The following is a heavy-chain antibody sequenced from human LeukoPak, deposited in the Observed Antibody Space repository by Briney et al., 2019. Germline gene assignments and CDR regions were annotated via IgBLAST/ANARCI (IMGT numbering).Heavy chain of an antibody. CDR2: FDPEDGET. CDR3: ARVGDLAARLWFDP. V-gene: IGHV1-24*01. D-gene: IGHD6-6*01. CDR1: GYTLTELS. J-gene: IGHJ5*02. Sequence: GASVKLSCKVSGYTLTELSMHWVRQAPGKGLEWMGGFDPEDGETIYAQKFQGRVTITTDESTSTAYMELSSLRSEDTAVYYCARVGDLAARLWFDPWGQGTLVTVSS.